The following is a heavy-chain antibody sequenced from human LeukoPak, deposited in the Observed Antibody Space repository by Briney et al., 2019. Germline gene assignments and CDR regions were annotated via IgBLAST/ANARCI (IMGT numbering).Heavy chain of an antibody. J-gene: IGHJ4*02. CDR3: ARVGSSSSQTFDY. D-gene: IGHD6-6*01. CDR2: INPNSGGT. CDR1: GYTFTGYY. V-gene: IGHV1-2*02. Sequence: ASVNVSCKASGYTFTGYYMHWVRQAPGQGLEGMGWINPNSGGTNYAQKFQGRVTMTRDTSIRTAYMELSRLRSDDTAVYYCARVGSSSSQTFDYWGQGTLVTVSS.